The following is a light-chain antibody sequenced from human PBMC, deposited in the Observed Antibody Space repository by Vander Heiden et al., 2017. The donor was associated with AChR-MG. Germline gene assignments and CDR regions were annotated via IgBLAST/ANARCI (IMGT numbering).Light chain of an antibody. CDR3: QRKFT. CDR1: QSVGSS. J-gene: IGKJ3*01. Sequence: EIVLTQSPVTVSLSPGERATLSCRASQSVGSSLAWYKHKPGQAPRLLIYDASIRATGIPVRFSGSGSGTDFTLTISSLEPEDFTVYYCQRKFTFGPWTKVDV. CDR2: DAS. V-gene: IGKV3-11*01.